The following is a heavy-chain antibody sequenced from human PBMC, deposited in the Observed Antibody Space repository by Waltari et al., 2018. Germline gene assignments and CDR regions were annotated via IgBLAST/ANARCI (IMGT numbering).Heavy chain of an antibody. CDR1: GYSISSGYY. J-gene: IGHJ4*02. CDR2: IYHSGST. V-gene: IGHV4-38-2*02. Sequence: QVQLQESGPGLVKPSETLSLTCTVSGYSISSGYYWGWIRHPPGKGLEWIGSIYHSGSTYYNPSLKSRVTISVDTSKNQFSLKLSSVTAADTAVYYCARGGQVIARKYYFDYWGQGTLVTVSS. D-gene: IGHD2-21*01. CDR3: ARGGQVIARKYYFDY.